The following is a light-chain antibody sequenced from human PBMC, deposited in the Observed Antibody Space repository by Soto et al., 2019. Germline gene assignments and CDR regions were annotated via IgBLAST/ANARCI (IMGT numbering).Light chain of an antibody. Sequence: QSVLTQPPSVSAAPGQKVTISCSGSSSNIGNNYGSWYQQLPGTAPKLLIYDNNKRPSGIPDRFSGSKSGTSATLGITGLQTGDESDYYCGTWDSSLSAGRVFGTGTKLTVL. CDR3: GTWDSSLSAGRV. CDR2: DNN. V-gene: IGLV1-51*01. J-gene: IGLJ1*01. CDR1: SSNIGNNY.